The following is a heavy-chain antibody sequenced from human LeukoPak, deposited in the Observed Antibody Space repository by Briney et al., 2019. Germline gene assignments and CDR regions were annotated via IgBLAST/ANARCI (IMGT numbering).Heavy chain of an antibody. J-gene: IGHJ4*02. CDR1: GYTFTSYG. V-gene: IGHV1-18*01. CDR3: ARDRTYSGSYYSGY. D-gene: IGHD1-26*01. CDR2: ISAYNGNT. Sequence: ASVKVFRKASGYTFTSYGISWVRQAPGQGGAWVGWISAYNGNTNYAQKLQGRVTMTTDTSTSTAYMELRSLRSDDTAVYYCARDRTYSGSYYSGYWGQGTLVTVSS.